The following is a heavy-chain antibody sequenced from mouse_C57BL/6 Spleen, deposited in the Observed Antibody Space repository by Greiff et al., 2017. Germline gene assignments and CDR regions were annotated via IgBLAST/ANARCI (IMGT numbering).Heavy chain of an antibody. CDR2: IYPRSGNT. Sequence: QVQLKESGAELARPGASVKLSCKASGYTFTSYGISWVKQRTGQGLEWIGEIYPRSGNTYYNEKFKGKATLTADKSSSTAYMELRSLTSEDSAVYFCARKGYDLYAMDYWGQGTSVTVSS. J-gene: IGHJ4*01. CDR1: GYTFTSYG. D-gene: IGHD2-3*01. V-gene: IGHV1-81*01. CDR3: ARKGYDLYAMDY.